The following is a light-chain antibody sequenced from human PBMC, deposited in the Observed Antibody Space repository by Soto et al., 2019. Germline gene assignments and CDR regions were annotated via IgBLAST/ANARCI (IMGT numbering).Light chain of an antibody. CDR3: KLSSPPPGE. J-gene: IGKJ4*02. V-gene: IGKV1-5*01. Sequence: IQMTQSPSTLSASVGDRVTITCRASQSVSSWLAWFQQKPGKAPKLLIYAASSLQSGVPSRFTGSGSGTDFTLTLRSMQSEDFASYSSKLSSPPPGEFGGGTKVDIK. CDR2: AAS. CDR1: QSVSSW.